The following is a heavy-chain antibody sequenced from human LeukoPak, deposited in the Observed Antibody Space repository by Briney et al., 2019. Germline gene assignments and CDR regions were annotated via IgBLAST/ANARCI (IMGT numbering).Heavy chain of an antibody. J-gene: IGHJ3*02. CDR1: GLTVSSNY. Sequence: SGGSLRLSCSASGLTVSSNYMTWVRQAPGKGPEWVSLIYVSGSTYYAASVKGRFTISRDSFRNTLYLQMDSLRAEDTAVYYCARVLLGATSEPDAFDIWGQGTVVTVSS. CDR2: IYVSGST. CDR3: ARVLLGATSEPDAFDI. V-gene: IGHV3-66*01. D-gene: IGHD1-26*01.